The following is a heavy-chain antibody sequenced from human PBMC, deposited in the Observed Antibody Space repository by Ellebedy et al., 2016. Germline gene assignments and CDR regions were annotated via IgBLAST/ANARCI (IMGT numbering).Heavy chain of an antibody. V-gene: IGHV1-18*01. CDR2: ISAYNGNT. CDR1: GYTFSNYG. D-gene: IGHD3-22*01. CDR3: ARDRDDSFGYLY. J-gene: IGHJ4*02. Sequence: ASVKVSCXASGYTFSNYGITWVRQAPGQGLEWMGWISAYNGNTNYAQKLQGRVTMTTDTSTSTAYMELRSLRSDDTAVYYCARDRDDSFGYLYWGQGTLVTVAS.